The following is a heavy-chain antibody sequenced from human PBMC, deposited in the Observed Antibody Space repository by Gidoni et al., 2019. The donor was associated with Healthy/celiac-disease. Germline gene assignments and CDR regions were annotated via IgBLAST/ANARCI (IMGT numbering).Heavy chain of an antibody. J-gene: IGHJ6*02. V-gene: IGHV4-59*01. D-gene: IGHD1-26*01. CDR3: ASSFSGSYGSRNPYYYYGMDV. Sequence: QVQLQESGPGLVKPSETLSLTCTVSGGSISSYYWSWIRQPPGKGLEWIGYIYYSGSTNYNPSLKSRVTISVDTSKNQFSLKLSSVTAADTAVYYCASSFSGSYGSRNPYYYYGMDVWGQGTTVTVSS. CDR2: IYYSGST. CDR1: GGSISSYY.